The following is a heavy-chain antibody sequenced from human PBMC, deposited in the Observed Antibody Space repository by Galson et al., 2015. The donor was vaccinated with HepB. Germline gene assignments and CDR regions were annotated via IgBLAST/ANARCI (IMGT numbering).Heavy chain of an antibody. V-gene: IGHV3-30*18. CDR2: ISYDESMK. D-gene: IGHD6-6*01. CDR1: GFSISGYG. Sequence: SLRLSCASSGFSISGYGMHWVRQAPGKGLEWLAFISYDESMKYYVETVKGRFTISRDNSKNTLYLQMNSLRAEDTAVYYCAKDPAARRHYYYMDVWGKGTTVTVSS. J-gene: IGHJ6*03. CDR3: AKDPAARRHYYYMDV.